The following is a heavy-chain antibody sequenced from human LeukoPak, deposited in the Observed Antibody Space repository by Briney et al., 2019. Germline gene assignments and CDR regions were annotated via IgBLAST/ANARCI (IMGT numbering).Heavy chain of an antibody. V-gene: IGHV1-46*01. CDR2: INPSGGST. Sequence: GASVKVSCKASGYTFTSYYMHWVRQAPGQGLEWMGIINPSGGSTNYAQKFQGRVTMTRNTSTSTVYMELSSLRSEDTAVYYCARTYSSSRFDIWGQGTMVTVSS. D-gene: IGHD6-6*01. J-gene: IGHJ3*02. CDR3: ARTYSSSRFDI. CDR1: GYTFTSYY.